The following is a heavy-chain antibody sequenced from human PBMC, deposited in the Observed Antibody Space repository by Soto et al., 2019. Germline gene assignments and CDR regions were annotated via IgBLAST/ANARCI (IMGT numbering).Heavy chain of an antibody. CDR1: GYTFTSYG. CDR3: AGAPRGSWYGP. D-gene: IGHD6-25*01. J-gene: IGHJ5*02. V-gene: IGHV1-18*01. Sequence: QVQLVQSGAEVKKPGASVKVSCKASGYTFTSYGISWVRQAPGQGLEWMGWISAYNGNPNYAQNLQGRVTMTPDTSTSSASVELTGLRSYDTVVYYCAGAPRGSWYGPWGQGTLVTVSS. CDR2: ISAYNGNP.